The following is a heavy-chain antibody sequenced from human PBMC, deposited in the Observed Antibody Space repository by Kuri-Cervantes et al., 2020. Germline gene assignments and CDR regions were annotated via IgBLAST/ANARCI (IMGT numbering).Heavy chain of an antibody. CDR2: IYYSGST. J-gene: IGHJ5*02. CDR3: ARDVTHDSSGYYYSWFDP. D-gene: IGHD3-22*01. V-gene: IGHV4-39*07. CDR1: GGSISSSSYY. Sequence: GSLRLSCTVSGGSISSSSYYWGWIRQPPGKGLEWIGSIYYSGSTYYNPSLKSRVTISVDTSKNQFSLKLSSVTAADTAVYYCARDVTHDSSGYYYSWFDPWGQGTLVTVSS.